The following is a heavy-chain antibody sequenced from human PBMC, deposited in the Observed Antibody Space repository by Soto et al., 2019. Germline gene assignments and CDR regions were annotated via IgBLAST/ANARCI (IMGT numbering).Heavy chain of an antibody. J-gene: IGHJ5*02. CDR3: ARGLYSGDH. D-gene: IGHD3-10*02. V-gene: IGHV1-46*01. CDR2: IKPNGGST. Sequence: QVRLVQSGAEVKKPGASVKVSCKASGYIFTNDYIHWVRQATGQGLEWMAIIKPNGGSTNCAQEFQGRITLTRDTSTSTDYMDLSSLTSEDTEVDYCARGLYSGDHWGQGTLVTVSS. CDR1: GYIFTNDY.